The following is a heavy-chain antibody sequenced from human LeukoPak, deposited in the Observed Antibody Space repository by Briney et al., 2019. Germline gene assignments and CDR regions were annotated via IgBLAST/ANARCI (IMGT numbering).Heavy chain of an antibody. CDR3: ARSPVIAAALQG. V-gene: IGHV4-59*08. Sequence: SETLSLTCTVSGGSISSYYWSWIRQPPGKGLEWIGYIYYSGSTNYNPSLKSRVTISVDTSRNQFSLKLSSVTAADTAVYYCARSPVIAAALQGWGQGTLVTVSS. D-gene: IGHD6-13*01. CDR2: IYYSGST. J-gene: IGHJ4*02. CDR1: GGSISSYY.